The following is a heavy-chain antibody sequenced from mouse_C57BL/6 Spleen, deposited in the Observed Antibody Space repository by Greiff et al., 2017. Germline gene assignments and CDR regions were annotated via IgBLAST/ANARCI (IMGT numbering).Heavy chain of an antibody. CDR1: GYTFTSYD. CDR3: AKEGPIYYDYDDAMDY. D-gene: IGHD2-4*01. Sequence: VQLKESGPELVKPGASVKLSCKASGYTFTSYDINWVKQRPGQGLEWIGWIYPRDGSTKYNEKFKGKATLTVDTSSSTAYMELHSLTSEDSAVYFCAKEGPIYYDYDDAMDYWGQGTSVTVSS. CDR2: IYPRDGST. J-gene: IGHJ4*01. V-gene: IGHV1-85*01.